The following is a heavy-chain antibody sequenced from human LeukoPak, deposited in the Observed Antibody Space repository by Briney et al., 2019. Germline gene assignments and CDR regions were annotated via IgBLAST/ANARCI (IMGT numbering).Heavy chain of an antibody. V-gene: IGHV5-51*01. J-gene: IGHJ4*02. D-gene: IGHD4-17*01. CDR3: ARGDYGDFRVFYTLFDY. Sequence: GESLKISCRGSGYTFTNYWIGWVRQMPGKGLEWTGIMYPGDSDTRYSPSFQGRVTISADKSISTAYLQWSSLKASDTAMYYCARGDYGDFRVFYTLFDYWGQGTLVTVSS. CDR1: GYTFTNYW. CDR2: MYPGDSDT.